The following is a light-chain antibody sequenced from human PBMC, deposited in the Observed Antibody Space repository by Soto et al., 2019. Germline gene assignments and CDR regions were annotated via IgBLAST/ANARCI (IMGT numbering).Light chain of an antibody. CDR1: QSISSDY. Sequence: EIVLTQSPGTLSLSPGERATLSCRASQSISSDYLAWYQQKPGQAPRLLIYGTSSRATGIPDRFSGSGSGTDFTLIISRLEPEDFAVYYCQQYDSSPQTFGQGTTGEIK. V-gene: IGKV3-20*01. CDR3: QQYDSSPQT. J-gene: IGKJ1*01. CDR2: GTS.